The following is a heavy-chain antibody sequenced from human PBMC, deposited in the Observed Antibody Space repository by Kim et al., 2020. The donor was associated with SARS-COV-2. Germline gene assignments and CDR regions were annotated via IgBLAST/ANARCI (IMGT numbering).Heavy chain of an antibody. J-gene: IGHJ4*02. D-gene: IGHD2-2*01. CDR3: ASSIVVVPAAMIDY. Sequence: SETLSLTCAVYGGSFSGYYWSWIRQPPGKGLEWIGEINHSGSTNYNPSLKSRVTISVDTSKNKFSLKLSSVTAADKAVYYCASSIVVVPAAMIDYWGQGTLVTVSS. V-gene: IGHV4-34*01. CDR1: GGSFSGYY. CDR2: INHSGST.